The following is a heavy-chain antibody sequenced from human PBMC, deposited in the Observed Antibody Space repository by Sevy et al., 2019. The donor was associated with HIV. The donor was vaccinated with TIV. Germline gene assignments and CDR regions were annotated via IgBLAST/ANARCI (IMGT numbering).Heavy chain of an antibody. D-gene: IGHD3-10*01. CDR3: ATDLNYYGSGSYEGGY. CDR1: GHTLTELS. Sequence: ASVKVSCKVSGHTLTELSMHWVRQAPGKGLEWMGGFDPEDGETIYAQKFQGRVTMTEDTSTDTAYMELSSLRSEDTAVYYCATDLNYYGSGSYEGGYWGQGTLVTVSS. V-gene: IGHV1-24*01. CDR2: FDPEDGET. J-gene: IGHJ4*02.